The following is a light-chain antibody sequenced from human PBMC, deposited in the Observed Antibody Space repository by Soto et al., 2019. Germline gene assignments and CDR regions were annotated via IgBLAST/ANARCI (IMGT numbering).Light chain of an antibody. CDR3: QSYDGTLSGSYV. J-gene: IGLJ1*01. V-gene: IGLV1-40*01. CDR2: ATT. CDR1: SSNIGAGYD. Sequence: QSVLTQPPSVSGAPGQRVTISCTGSSSNIGAGYDVHWYQQVPGTAPKLVIYATTNRPSGVPDRFSGSKSGTSASLAITGLQAEDEADYYCQSYDGTLSGSYVFGIGTKLTVL.